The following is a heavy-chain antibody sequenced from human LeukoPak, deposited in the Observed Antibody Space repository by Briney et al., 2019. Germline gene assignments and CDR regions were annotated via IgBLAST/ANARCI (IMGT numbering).Heavy chain of an antibody. CDR1: GFTFSSYA. V-gene: IGHV3-30*04. CDR2: ISYDGSNK. Sequence: WRSLRHSCAASGFTFSSYAMHWVRQAPGKGLEWVAVISYDGSNKYYADSVKGRFTISRDNSKNTLYLQMNSLRAEDTAVYYCARDREDCSSTSCYDSAFDTWGAGEMVTVSS. CDR3: ARDREDCSSTSCYDSAFDT. J-gene: IGHJ3*02. D-gene: IGHD2-2*01.